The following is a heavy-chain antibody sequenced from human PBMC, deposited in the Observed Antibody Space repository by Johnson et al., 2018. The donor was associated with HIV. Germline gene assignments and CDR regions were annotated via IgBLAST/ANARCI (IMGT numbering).Heavy chain of an antibody. D-gene: IGHD7-27*01. CDR2: ISGSGGNT. V-gene: IGHV3-23*04. J-gene: IGHJ3*02. Sequence: VQLVESGGGLIQPGGSLRLSCAASGLTFSGSGMHWVRQAPGKGLEWVSSISGSGGNTYYADSVKGRFTISRDNSKNTLYRQMNSLRAEDTAVYHCASTGGAFDIWGQGTMVTVSS. CDR3: ASTGGAFDI. CDR1: GLTFSGSG.